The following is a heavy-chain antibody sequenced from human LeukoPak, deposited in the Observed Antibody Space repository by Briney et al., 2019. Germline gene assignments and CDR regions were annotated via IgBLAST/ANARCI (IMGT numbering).Heavy chain of an antibody. D-gene: IGHD2-21*02. CDR1: GFTFSSYA. Sequence: SGGSLRLSCAASGFTFSSYAMHWVRQAPGKGLEWVAVISYDGSNKYYADSVKGRFTISRDNSKNTLYLQMNSLRAEDTAVYYCAREGAYCGGDCPYYYYYMDVWGKGTTVTISS. J-gene: IGHJ6*03. CDR3: AREGAYCGGDCPYYYYYMDV. CDR2: ISYDGSNK. V-gene: IGHV3-30*04.